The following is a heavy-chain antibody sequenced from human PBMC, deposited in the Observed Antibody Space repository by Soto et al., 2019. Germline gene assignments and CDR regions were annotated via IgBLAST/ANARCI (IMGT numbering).Heavy chain of an antibody. D-gene: IGHD3-3*02. CDR2: ISAYNGNT. V-gene: IGHV1-18*01. J-gene: IGHJ5*02. Sequence: SGEVSCKASGYTFPSYGISWVRQAPGQGLEWMGWISAYNGNTNYAQNLQGRVTMTTDTSTSTAYMELRSLRSDDTAVYYCARALAQNWFDPWGQGTLVTVSS. CDR3: ARALAQNWFDP. CDR1: GYTFPSYG.